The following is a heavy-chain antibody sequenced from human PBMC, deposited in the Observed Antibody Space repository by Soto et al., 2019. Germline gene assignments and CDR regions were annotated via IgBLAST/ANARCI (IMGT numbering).Heavy chain of an antibody. V-gene: IGHV3-66*01. CDR1: GFTVSSNY. D-gene: IGHD3-16*01. Sequence: GGSLRLSCAASGFTVSSNYMSWVRQAPGKGLEWVSVIYSGGSTYYADSVKGRFTISRDNSKNTLYLQMNSLRAEDTAVYYCASMYDYIWGSFDYWGQGTLVTVSS. J-gene: IGHJ4*02. CDR3: ASMYDYIWGSFDY. CDR2: IYSGGST.